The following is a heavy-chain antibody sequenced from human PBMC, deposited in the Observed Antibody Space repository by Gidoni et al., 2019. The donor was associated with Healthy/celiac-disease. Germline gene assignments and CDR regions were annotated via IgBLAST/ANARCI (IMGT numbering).Heavy chain of an antibody. J-gene: IGHJ6*02. V-gene: IGHV4-59*01. CDR2: IYYSGST. CDR3: ASGYNWNDARGYYYYGMDV. D-gene: IGHD1-20*01. Sequence: QVQLQVSGPGLVKPSETLSLTCTVTGGSISSYYWSWIRQPPGKGLEWIGYIYYSGSTNYNPSLKSRVTISVDTSKNQFSLKLSSVTAADTAVYYCASGYNWNDARGYYYYGMDVWGQGTTVTVSS. CDR1: GGSISSYY.